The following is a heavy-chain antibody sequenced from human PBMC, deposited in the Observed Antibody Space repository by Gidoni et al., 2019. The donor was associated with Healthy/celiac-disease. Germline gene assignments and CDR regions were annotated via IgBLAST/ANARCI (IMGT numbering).Heavy chain of an antibody. CDR1: RGSISRSHW. V-gene: IGHV4-4*02. CDR3: ARGNPQGAVAGLFDY. CDR2: IYHSGST. D-gene: IGHD6-19*01. Sequence: QVQLQESGPGLVKPSGPLSLTCAVSRGSISRSHWWSWVRPPPGKGLEWIGEIYHSGSTNYNPSLKSRVTISVDKSKNQCSLKLSSVTAADTAVYYCARGNPQGAVAGLFDYWGQGTLVTVSS. J-gene: IGHJ4*02.